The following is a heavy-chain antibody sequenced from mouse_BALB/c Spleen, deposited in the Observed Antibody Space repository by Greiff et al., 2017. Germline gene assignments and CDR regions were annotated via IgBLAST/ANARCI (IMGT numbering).Heavy chain of an antibody. Sequence: EVQLVESGGGLVQPGGSRKLSCAASGFTFSSFGMHWVRQAPEKGLEWVAYISSGSSTIYYADTVKGRFTISRDNPKNTLFLQMTSLRSEDTAMYYCARSILYYYAIDYWGQGTSVTVSS. CDR1: GFTFSSFG. CDR3: ARSILYYYAIDY. V-gene: IGHV5-17*02. CDR2: ISSGSSTI. J-gene: IGHJ4*01.